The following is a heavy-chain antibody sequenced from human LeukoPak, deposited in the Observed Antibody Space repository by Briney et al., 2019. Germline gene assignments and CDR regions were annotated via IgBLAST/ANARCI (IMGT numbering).Heavy chain of an antibody. CDR2: ISYDGSNK. Sequence: GRSLRLSCAASGFTFSSYSMNWVRQAPGKGLEWVAVISYDGSNKYYADSVKGRFTISRGNSKNTLYLQMNSLRAEDTAVYYCAKPFYSSGWSLDYWGQGTLVTVSS. J-gene: IGHJ4*02. CDR3: AKPFYSSGWSLDY. CDR1: GFTFSSYS. D-gene: IGHD6-19*01. V-gene: IGHV3-30*18.